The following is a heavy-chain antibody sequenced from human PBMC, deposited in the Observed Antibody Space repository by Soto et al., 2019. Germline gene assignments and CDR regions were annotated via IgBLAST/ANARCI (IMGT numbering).Heavy chain of an antibody. Sequence: QVQLVQSGPEVKKPGASVKVSCKTSGYTFTSYGISWVRQAPGQGLEWMGWISTYKGNTNYAQKFQGRVTMTTDTSTSTDYMELRRLTSDDTAVYYCATRSPAFDYWGQGTLVTVSS. J-gene: IGHJ4*02. CDR1: GYTFTSYG. CDR2: ISTYKGNT. V-gene: IGHV1-18*01. CDR3: ATRSPAFDY.